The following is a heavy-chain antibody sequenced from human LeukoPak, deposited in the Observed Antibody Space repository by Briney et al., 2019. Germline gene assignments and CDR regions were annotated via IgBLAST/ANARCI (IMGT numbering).Heavy chain of an antibody. D-gene: IGHD3-22*01. V-gene: IGHV1-18*01. CDR2: ISAYNGNT. CDR1: GYTFTSYG. Sequence: ASVKVSCKASGYTFTSYGISWVRQAPGRGLEWMGWISAYNGNTNYAQKLQGRVTMTTDTSTSTAYMELRSLRSDDTAVYYCARDSGSSGYSYYYYYYMDVWGKGTTVTVSS. J-gene: IGHJ6*03. CDR3: ARDSGSSGYSYYYYYYMDV.